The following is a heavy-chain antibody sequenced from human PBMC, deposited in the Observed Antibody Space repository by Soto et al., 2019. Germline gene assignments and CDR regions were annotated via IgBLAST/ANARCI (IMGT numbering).Heavy chain of an antibody. Sequence: GGSLRLSCAASGFTFSSYAMHWVRQAPGKGLEWVAVISYDGSNKYYADSVKGRFTISRDNSKNTLYLQMNSLRAEDTAVYYCARDYGSGGWYSYYYYYYGMDVWGQGTTVTVSS. CDR3: ARDYGSGGWYSYYYYYYGMDV. CDR2: ISYDGSNK. D-gene: IGHD6-19*01. J-gene: IGHJ6*02. V-gene: IGHV3-30-3*01. CDR1: GFTFSSYA.